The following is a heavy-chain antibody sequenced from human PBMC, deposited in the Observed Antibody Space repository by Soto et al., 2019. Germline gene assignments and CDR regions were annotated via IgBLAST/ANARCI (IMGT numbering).Heavy chain of an antibody. CDR2: IRSSGSTI. J-gene: IGHJ4*02. CDR3: ARDSCSTNCRGDS. CDR1: GFTFSDYY. Sequence: ESGGGLVKPGGSLRLSCAASGFTFSDYYMSWIRQAPGKGPEWVSYIRSSGSTIYYADSVKGRFTISRDNDKNSLFLQMNSLRVEDTAVYYCARDSCSTNCRGDSWGQGTLVTVSS. D-gene: IGHD2-2*01. V-gene: IGHV3-11*01.